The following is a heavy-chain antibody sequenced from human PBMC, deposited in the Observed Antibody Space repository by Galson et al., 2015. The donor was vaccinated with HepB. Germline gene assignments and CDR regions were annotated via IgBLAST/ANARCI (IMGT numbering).Heavy chain of an antibody. V-gene: IGHV4-4*02. CDR3: VRGYSSGIFDY. Sequence: SETLSLTCAVSGGSISSSYWWSWVRQPPGEGLEWIGEVFHSGSTNYNPSLKSRVTISQDKSKNQFSLKLTSVTAADTAVYYCVRGYSSGIFDYWGQGTLVTVSS. D-gene: IGHD3-22*01. CDR2: VFHSGST. CDR1: GGSISSSYW. J-gene: IGHJ4*02.